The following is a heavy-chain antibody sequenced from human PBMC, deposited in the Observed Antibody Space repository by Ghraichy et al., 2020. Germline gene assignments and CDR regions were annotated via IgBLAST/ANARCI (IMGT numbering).Heavy chain of an antibody. V-gene: IGHV1-2*02. CDR2: INPNSGGT. CDR1: GYTFTGYY. D-gene: IGHD2-2*01. Sequence: ASVKVSCKASGYTFTGYYMHWMRQAPGQGLEWMGWINPNSGGTNYAQKFQGRVTMTRDTSISTAYMELSRLRSDDTAVYYCARGCSSTSCYGDWFDPRGQGTLVTVSS. J-gene: IGHJ5*02. CDR3: ARGCSSTSCYGDWFDP.